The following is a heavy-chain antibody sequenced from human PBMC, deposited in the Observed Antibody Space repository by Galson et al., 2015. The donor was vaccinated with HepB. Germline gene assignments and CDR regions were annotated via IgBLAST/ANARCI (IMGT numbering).Heavy chain of an antibody. V-gene: IGHV3-21*01. J-gene: IGHJ4*02. CDR1: GFTFSSYS. D-gene: IGHD2-15*01. CDR2: ISSSSSYI. Sequence: SLRLSCAASGFTFSSYSMNWVRQAPGKGLEWVSSISSSSSYIYYADSVKGRFTISRDNAKNSLYLQMNSLRAEDTAVYYCARDSPATATIDYWGQGTLVTVSS. CDR3: ARDSPATATIDY.